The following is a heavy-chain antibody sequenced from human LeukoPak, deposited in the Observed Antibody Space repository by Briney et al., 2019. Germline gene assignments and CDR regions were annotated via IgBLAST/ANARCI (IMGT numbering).Heavy chain of an antibody. CDR1: GGSISSSSYY. D-gene: IGHD3-10*01. V-gene: IGHV4-39*01. CDR2: IYYSGST. CDR3: ARQIHRGASNYYYYMDV. J-gene: IGHJ6*03. Sequence: SETLSLTCTVSGGSISSSSYYWGWIRQPPGKGLEWIGSIYYSGSTYYNPSLKSRVTISVDTSKNQFSLKLSSVTAADTAVYYCARQIHRGASNYYYYMDVWGKGTTVTVSS.